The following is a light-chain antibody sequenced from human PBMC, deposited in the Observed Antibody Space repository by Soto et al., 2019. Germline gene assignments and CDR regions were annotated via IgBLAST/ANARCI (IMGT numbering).Light chain of an antibody. CDR1: QSVTNF. V-gene: IGKV3-11*01. CDR2: GAF. CDR3: QQRNIWPPVT. Sequence: EIVLTQSPATLSLSPGERATLSCRASQSVTNFLAWYQQKPGQAPRLLIYGAFNRATGIPARFSGSGSGTEFSLPISSLDPSDFAVYYCQQRNIWPPVTFGQGTRLEIK. J-gene: IGKJ5*01.